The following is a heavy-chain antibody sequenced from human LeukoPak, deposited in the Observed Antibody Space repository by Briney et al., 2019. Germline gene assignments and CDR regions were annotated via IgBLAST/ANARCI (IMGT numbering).Heavy chain of an antibody. CDR3: AKDRRAGSYDY. CDR2: ISGSGGNT. CDR1: GFTCSRNG. J-gene: IGHJ4*02. Sequence: GGSLILSCAASGFTCSRNGMSWVRQAPGKGLEWGSAISGSGGNTYYADSVKGRFTISRDNSKNTLYLQMNSLRAEDTAVYYCAKDRRAGSYDYWGQGTLVTVSS. V-gene: IGHV3-23*01. D-gene: IGHD3-10*01.